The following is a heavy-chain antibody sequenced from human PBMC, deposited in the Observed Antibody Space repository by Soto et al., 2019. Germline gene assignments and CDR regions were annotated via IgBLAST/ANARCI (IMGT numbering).Heavy chain of an antibody. D-gene: IGHD6-6*01. CDR2: IYPGDSDT. Sequence: GESLKISCKGSGYSFPSYWIGWVRQMPGKGLEWMGIIYPGDSDTRYSPSFRGQVTISADKSISAAYLQWSSLKASDTAIYYCARSASGLPYYSSSSSELDYWGQGTLVTVSS. J-gene: IGHJ4*02. V-gene: IGHV5-51*01. CDR3: ARSASGLPYYSSSSSELDY. CDR1: GYSFPSYW.